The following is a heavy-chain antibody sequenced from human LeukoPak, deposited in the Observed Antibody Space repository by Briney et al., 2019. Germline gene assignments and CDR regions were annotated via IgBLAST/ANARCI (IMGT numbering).Heavy chain of an antibody. CDR3: ARSVREWERGAFDI. J-gene: IGHJ3*02. Sequence: SETLSLTCTVSGYSISSGYYWGWIRQPPGKGLEWIGSIYHSGSTYYNPSLKSRVTISVDTSKNQFSLKLSSVTAADTAVYYCARSVREWERGAFDIWGQGAMVTVSS. CDR1: GYSISSGYY. D-gene: IGHD1-26*01. V-gene: IGHV4-38-2*02. CDR2: IYHSGST.